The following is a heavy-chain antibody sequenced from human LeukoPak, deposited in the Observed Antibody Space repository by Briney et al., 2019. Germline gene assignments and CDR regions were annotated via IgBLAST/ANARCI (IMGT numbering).Heavy chain of an antibody. J-gene: IGHJ4*02. D-gene: IGHD3-3*01. V-gene: IGHV3-21*01. CDR1: GFTFSSYS. CDR2: MSSGGRYI. CDR3: ARDRPTGASRLFVVQ. Sequence: GGSLRLSCAASGFTFSSYSMTWVRPAPGKGLEWVSSMSSGGRYIYYADSVRGRFTISRDNAKNSLYLLMNSLRVEDTAVYYCARDRPTGASRLFVVQWGQGTLVTVSS.